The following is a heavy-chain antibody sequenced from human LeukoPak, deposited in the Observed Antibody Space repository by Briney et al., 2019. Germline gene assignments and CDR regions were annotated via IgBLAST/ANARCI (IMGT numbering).Heavy chain of an antibody. J-gene: IGHJ4*02. Sequence: SETLSLTRAVYGGSFSGNYWNCIRQPPGKGLEWIGEISHGGSTHYNPSLKSRVTISVDKSETQFSLKLTSVTAADTAVYYCAATQTRRRWLRLDYFDYWGQGTLVTVSS. V-gene: IGHV4-34*01. CDR2: ISHGGST. CDR1: GGSFSGNY. CDR3: AATQTRRRWLRLDYFDY. D-gene: IGHD5-12*01.